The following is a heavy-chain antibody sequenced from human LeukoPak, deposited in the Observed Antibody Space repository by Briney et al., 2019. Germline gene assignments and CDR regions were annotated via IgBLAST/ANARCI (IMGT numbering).Heavy chain of an antibody. D-gene: IGHD3-16*02. Sequence: SETLSLTCTVSGGSISSGRYCWSWIRQPAGKGLEWIGHIHTSGNTNYNPSLKSRVTISVDTSKNQFSLKLSSVTAADTAVYYCARGNYDYVWGSYRYTPNYFDYWGQGTLVTVSS. CDR3: ARGNYDYVWGSYRYTPNYFDY. J-gene: IGHJ4*02. CDR2: IHTSGNT. V-gene: IGHV4-61*09. CDR1: GGSISSGRYC.